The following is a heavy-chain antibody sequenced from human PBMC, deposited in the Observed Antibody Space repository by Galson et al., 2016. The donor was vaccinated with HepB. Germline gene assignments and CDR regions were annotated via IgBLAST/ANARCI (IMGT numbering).Heavy chain of an antibody. J-gene: IGHJ3*01. Sequence: SLRLSCAASGFSFSNYGMHWVRQAPGRGPEWVAVIWYDGSNKHYGDSVKGRFTISRDSSKTTLFLEMNSLRVEDTAVYYWVGDLSFPYGPPHRNDAFEVWGQGTVVTVSS. CDR3: VGDLSFPYGPPHRNDAFEV. D-gene: IGHD4-17*01. CDR1: GFSFSNYG. V-gene: IGHV3-33*01. CDR2: IWYDGSNK.